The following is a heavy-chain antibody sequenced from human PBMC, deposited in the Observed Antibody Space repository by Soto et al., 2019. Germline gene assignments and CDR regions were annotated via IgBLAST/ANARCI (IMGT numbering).Heavy chain of an antibody. CDR3: ARVSXGYNYRKADYYYYGMDV. V-gene: IGHV6-1*01. CDR1: GDSVSSNTAA. CDR2: TYYRSKWHT. Sequence: SQTLSLTCVISGDSVSSNTAAWHWIRQSPSRGLEWLGRTYYRSKWHTDYTVSVDSRLTITADTSKNQVSLQLMSVTPEDTATYFCARVSXGYNYRKADYYYYGMDVWGQGTTVTVSS. J-gene: IGHJ6*02. D-gene: IGHD1-1*01.